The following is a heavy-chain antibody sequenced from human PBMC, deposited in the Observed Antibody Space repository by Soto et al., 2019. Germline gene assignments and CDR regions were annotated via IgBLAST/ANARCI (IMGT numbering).Heavy chain of an antibody. D-gene: IGHD6-13*01. CDR2: IYFGQPTH. CDR1: GSSLNDFQ. CDR3: ARSNTRYSSPDY. J-gene: IGHJ4*02. Sequence: QVQLQESGPGLVKPSETLSLTCTVSGSSLNDFQWIWIRQPAGKGLEWIGSIYFGQPTHSDNTSPKDNVTMPLDPPKSTVSLQLASVTDADTAVYFCARSNTRYSSPDYWGQGSLVTVSS. V-gene: IGHV4-59*08.